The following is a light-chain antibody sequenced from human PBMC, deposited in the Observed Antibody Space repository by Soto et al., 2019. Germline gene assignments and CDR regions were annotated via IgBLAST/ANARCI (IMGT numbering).Light chain of an antibody. J-gene: IGKJ1*01. V-gene: IGKV3-20*01. Sequence: EIVLTQSPGTLSLSPGERATLSCRASQSVSSNYLAWYQHKPGQAPRLLIYGASSRATGIPDRFSGSGSGTDFTLTIGRLEPEDFAVYYCHQYGISPPRTFGQGTKVDIK. CDR1: QSVSSNY. CDR3: HQYGISPPRT. CDR2: GAS.